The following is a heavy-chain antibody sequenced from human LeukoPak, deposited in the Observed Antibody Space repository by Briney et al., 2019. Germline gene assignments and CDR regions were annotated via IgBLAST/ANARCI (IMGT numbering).Heavy chain of an antibody. J-gene: IGHJ3*02. V-gene: IGHV1-18*01. D-gene: IGHD1-26*01. CDR3: ARGESGSTTLVQFDI. Sequence: WASVKVSCKASGYTFTSYGISWVRQAPGQGLEWMGWISAYNGNTNYAQKLQGRVTMTTDTSTSTAYMELRSLRSDDTAVYYCARGESGSTTLVQFDIWGQGTMVTVSS. CDR2: ISAYNGNT. CDR1: GYTFTSYG.